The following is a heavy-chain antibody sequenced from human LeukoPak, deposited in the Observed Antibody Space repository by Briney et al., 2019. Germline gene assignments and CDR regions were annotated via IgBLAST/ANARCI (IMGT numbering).Heavy chain of an antibody. D-gene: IGHD6-13*01. J-gene: IGHJ4*02. CDR1: GYTFTSYD. Sequence: ASVKVSCKASGYTFTSYDINWVRQATGQGLEWTGWMNPNSGNTGYAQKFQGRVTMTRNTSISTAYMELSSLRSEDTAVYYCARGGFAAAGTRVNYWGQGTLVTVSS. CDR2: MNPNSGNT. V-gene: IGHV1-8*01. CDR3: ARGGFAAAGTRVNY.